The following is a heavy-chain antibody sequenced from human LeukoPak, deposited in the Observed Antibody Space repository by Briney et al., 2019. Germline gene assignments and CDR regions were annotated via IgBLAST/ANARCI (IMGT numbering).Heavy chain of an antibody. Sequence: PGGSLKLSCPPSGSTFTTFPISWVRQAPGKGLEWFPTISGSGHNTHYADSVKGRFTISRDNSENTVYLQMNSLRAEDTAVYYCADPGGSGAQFDLWGRGTLLTVSS. CDR1: GSTFTTFP. V-gene: IGHV3-23*01. D-gene: IGHD3-10*01. CDR3: ADPGGSGAQFDL. J-gene: IGHJ2*01. CDR2: ISGSGHNT.